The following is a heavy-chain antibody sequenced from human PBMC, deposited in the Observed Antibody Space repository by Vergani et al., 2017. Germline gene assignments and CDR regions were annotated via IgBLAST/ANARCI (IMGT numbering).Heavy chain of an antibody. Sequence: QVQLVQSGAEVKKPGASVKVSCKASGYTFTSYGISWVRQAPGQGLEWMGWISAYNGNTNYAQKLQGRVTMTTDTSTSTAYMELRSLRSDDTAVCYCSXTDSNYGGNANQDAFDIWGQGTMVTVSS. D-gene: IGHD4-23*01. J-gene: IGHJ3*02. CDR3: SXTDSNYGGNANQDAFDI. V-gene: IGHV1-18*01. CDR1: GYTFTSYG. CDR2: ISAYNGNT.